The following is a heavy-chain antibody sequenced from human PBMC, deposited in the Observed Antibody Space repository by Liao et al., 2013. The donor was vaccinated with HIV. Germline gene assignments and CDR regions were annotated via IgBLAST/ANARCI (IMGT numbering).Heavy chain of an antibody. V-gene: IGHV4-4*07. J-gene: IGHJ1*01. CDR3: VGGPGSLFSVLRFLESNPGGYFQY. CDR2: LYISGSA. CDR1: GGSISGYY. D-gene: IGHD3-3*01. Sequence: QVQLQESGPGLVKPSETLSLTCTVSGGSISGYYWSWIRQPAGKGLEWIGRLYISGSANYSPSLKSRVTMSLDTSKNQFSLKLNSVTAADTAVYYCVGGPGSLFSVLRFLESNPGGYFQYWGQGTLVTVSS.